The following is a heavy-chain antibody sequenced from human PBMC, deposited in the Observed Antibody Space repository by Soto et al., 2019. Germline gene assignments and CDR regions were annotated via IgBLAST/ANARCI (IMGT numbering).Heavy chain of an antibody. CDR1: GFTFSSYG. D-gene: IGHD2-8*02. J-gene: IGHJ4*02. CDR3: ARARSGGYYDY. CDR2: IGTAGDT. V-gene: IGHV3-13*01. Sequence: EVQLVESGGGLVQPGGSLRLSCAASGFTFSSYGIHWVRQATGKGLDWVSAIGTAGDTYYPGSVKGRFTISRENAKNSLYLQMNSLRAGDTAVYYCARARSGGYYDYWGQGTLVTVSS.